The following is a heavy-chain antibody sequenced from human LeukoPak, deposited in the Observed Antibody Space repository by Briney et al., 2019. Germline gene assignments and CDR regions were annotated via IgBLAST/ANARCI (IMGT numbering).Heavy chain of an antibody. Sequence: ASVKVSCKASGYTFTSYGVNWVRQAPGQGLEWMGWSNPYNRNTNYAKLFQGRLTMTTDISTTTAYMELRSLRSDDTAVYYCARDALHPLGLPPNENWFYPWGQGTLVTVSS. CDR2: SNPYNRNT. CDR1: GYTFTSYG. D-gene: IGHD3-16*01. CDR3: ARDALHPLGLPPNENWFYP. V-gene: IGHV1-18*01. J-gene: IGHJ5*02.